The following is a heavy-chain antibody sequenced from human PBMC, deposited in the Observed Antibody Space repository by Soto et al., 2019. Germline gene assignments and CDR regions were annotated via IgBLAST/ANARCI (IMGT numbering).Heavy chain of an antibody. J-gene: IGHJ6*02. CDR1: GGSISSGGYS. CDR3: ARVSGYSYDNYGMDV. Sequence: SETLSLTCAVSGGSISSGGYSWSWIRQPPGKGLEWIGYIYHSGSTYYNPSLKSRVTISVDRSKNQFSLKLSSVTAADTAVHYCARVSGYSYDNYGMDVWGQGTTVTVSS. V-gene: IGHV4-30-2*01. D-gene: IGHD5-18*01. CDR2: IYHSGST.